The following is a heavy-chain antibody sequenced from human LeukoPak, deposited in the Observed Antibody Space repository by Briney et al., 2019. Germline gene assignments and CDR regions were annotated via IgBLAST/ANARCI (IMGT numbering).Heavy chain of an antibody. J-gene: IGHJ6*03. CDR2: INHSGST. Sequence: PSETLSLTCAVCGGSFSGYYWSWIRQPPGKGLEWIGEINHSGSTNYNPSLKSRVTISVDTSKNQFSLKLSSVTAADTAVYYCARVVSGYSSGSYYYYYYMDVWGKGTTVTVSS. D-gene: IGHD6-19*01. CDR3: ARVVSGYSSGSYYYYYYMDV. V-gene: IGHV4-34*01. CDR1: GGSFSGYY.